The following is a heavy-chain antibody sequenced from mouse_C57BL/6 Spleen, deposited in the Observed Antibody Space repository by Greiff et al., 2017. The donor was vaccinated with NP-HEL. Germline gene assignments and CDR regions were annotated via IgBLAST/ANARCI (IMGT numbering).Heavy chain of an antibody. CDR3: ARRYYDYDAMDY. J-gene: IGHJ4*01. V-gene: IGHV1-4*01. Sequence: VQLQQSGAELARPGASVKMSCKASGYPFTSYTMHWVKQRPGQGLEWIGYINPSSGYTKYNQKFKDKATLTADKSSSTAYMQLSSLTSEDSAVYYCARRYYDYDAMDYWGQGTSVTVSS. D-gene: IGHD2-1*01. CDR2: INPSSGYT. CDR1: GYPFTSYT.